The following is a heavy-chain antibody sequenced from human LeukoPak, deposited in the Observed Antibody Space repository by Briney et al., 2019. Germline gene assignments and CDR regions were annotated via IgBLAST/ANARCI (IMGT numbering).Heavy chain of an antibody. V-gene: IGHV3-73*01. D-gene: IGHD3-22*01. J-gene: IGHJ4*02. CDR1: GFTFSGSA. CDR2: IRSKANSYAT. CDR3: RYYDSSGPDY. Sequence: GGSLRLSCAASGFTFSGSAMHWVRQASGKGLAWVGRIRSKANSYATAYAASVKGRFTISRDDSKNTAYLQMNSLKTEDTAVYYCRYYDSSGPDYWGQGTLVTVSS.